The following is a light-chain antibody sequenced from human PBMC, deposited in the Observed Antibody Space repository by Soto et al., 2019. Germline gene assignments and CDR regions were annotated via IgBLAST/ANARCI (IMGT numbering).Light chain of an antibody. CDR1: HSVSSR. J-gene: IGKJ4*01. CDR2: GAS. CDR3: QHYTSWPLT. Sequence: EIVMTQSPATLSVSPGERATLSCRASHSVSSRLAWYQQKPDQAPRLLIYGASTRATGLPARFSGSGSGTEFTLTISSLQSEDFAVYYCQHYTSWPLTFGGGTKVEIK. V-gene: IGKV3-15*01.